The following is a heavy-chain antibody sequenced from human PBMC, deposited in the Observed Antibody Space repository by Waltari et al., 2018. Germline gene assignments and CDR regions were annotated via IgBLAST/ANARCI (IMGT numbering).Heavy chain of an antibody. CDR1: GGSFSGYY. D-gene: IGHD4-4*01. CDR2: INHSGST. V-gene: IGHV4-34*01. Sequence: QVQLQQWGAGLLKPSETLSLTCAVYGGSFSGYYWSWIRQPPGKGLEWIGEINHSGSTYYNPSLMSRVTISVDTSKNQFSLKLSSVTAADTAVYYCASGGNSGRAYAFDIWGQGTMVTVSS. CDR3: ASGGNSGRAYAFDI. J-gene: IGHJ3*02.